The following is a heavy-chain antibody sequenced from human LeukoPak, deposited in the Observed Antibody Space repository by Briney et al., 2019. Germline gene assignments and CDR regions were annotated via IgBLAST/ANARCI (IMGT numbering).Heavy chain of an antibody. J-gene: IGHJ4*02. CDR3: ARDDGGIAVAGYDY. CDR1: GFLFNTYG. V-gene: IGHV3-30*02. Sequence: PGGSLRLSCAASGFLFNTYGMHWVRQAPGKGLEWVAFIRYDGNNKYYADSVKGRFTISRDNSKNTLYLQMNSLRAEDTAVYYCARDDGGIAVAGYDYWGQGTLVTVSS. D-gene: IGHD6-19*01. CDR2: IRYDGNNK.